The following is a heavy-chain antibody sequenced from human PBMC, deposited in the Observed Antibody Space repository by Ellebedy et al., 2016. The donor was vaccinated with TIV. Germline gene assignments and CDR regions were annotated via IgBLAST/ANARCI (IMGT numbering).Heavy chain of an antibody. CDR3: ARQVGAPALDF. CDR2: IGAYNADP. V-gene: IGHV1-18*04. Sequence: AASVKVSCKASGYTFATYGISWVRQAPGQGLEWMGWIGAYNADPNYAQKLQGRVTMTTDTSTSTAYMELRSLRSDDAAVYYCARQVGAPALDFWGQGTLVTVSS. D-gene: IGHD1-26*01. J-gene: IGHJ4*02. CDR1: GYTFATYG.